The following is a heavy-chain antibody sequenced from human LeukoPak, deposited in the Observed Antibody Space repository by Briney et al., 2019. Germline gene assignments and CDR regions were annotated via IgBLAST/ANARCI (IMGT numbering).Heavy chain of an antibody. V-gene: IGHV3-23*01. CDR1: DFIFSSYA. Sequence: GGSLRLSCVVSDFIFSSYAMSWVRQVPGKGLEWVSVISGSGVSTNYADSVKGRFTISRDNSKNTLYLQMNSLRAEDTAVYYCTKDITVQIWLLGFNSWGQGTLVTVAS. CDR2: ISGSGVST. CDR3: TKDITVQIWLLGFNS. D-gene: IGHD3-22*01. J-gene: IGHJ1*01.